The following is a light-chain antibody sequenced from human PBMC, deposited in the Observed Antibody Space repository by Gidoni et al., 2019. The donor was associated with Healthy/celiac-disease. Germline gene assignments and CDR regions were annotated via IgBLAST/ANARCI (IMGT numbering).Light chain of an antibody. J-gene: IGKJ3*01. CDR2: AAS. CDR3: QQYYSYPLT. CDR1: QGISSY. Sequence: AIRMTQSPSSFSASTGDRVTITCRASQGISSYLAWYQQKPGKAPKLLIYAASTLQSGVPSMFSGSGSGADFTLTISCLQSEDFATYYCQQYYSYPLTFXPXTKVDIK. V-gene: IGKV1-8*01.